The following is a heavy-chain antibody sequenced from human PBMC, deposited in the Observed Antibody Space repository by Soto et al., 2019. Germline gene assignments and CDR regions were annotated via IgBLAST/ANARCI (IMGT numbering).Heavy chain of an antibody. CDR2: VDPEDGEI. Sequence: ASVKVSCKVSGYAFTDYYIHWVQQAPGKGLEWMGVVDPEDGEIIYAEKFQGRVTITADTSTDTAYMELSGLTSEDTAVYYCATTHRQFLNWFDPWGQGTLVTVSS. CDR3: ATTHRQFLNWFDP. J-gene: IGHJ5*02. CDR1: GYAFTDYY. V-gene: IGHV1-69-2*01.